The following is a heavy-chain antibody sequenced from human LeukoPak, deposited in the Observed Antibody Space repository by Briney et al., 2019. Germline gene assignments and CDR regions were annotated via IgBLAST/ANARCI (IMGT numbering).Heavy chain of an antibody. J-gene: IGHJ4*02. D-gene: IGHD6-19*01. V-gene: IGHV4-59*12. CDR2: IYYSGST. CDR1: GGSISSYY. Sequence: SETLSLTCTVSGGSISSYYWSWIRQPPGKGLEWIGYIYYSGSTNYNPSLKSRVTISVDTSKNQFSLKLSSVTAADTAVYYCARGHIAVAGALYYFDYWGQGTLVTVSS. CDR3: ARGHIAVAGALYYFDY.